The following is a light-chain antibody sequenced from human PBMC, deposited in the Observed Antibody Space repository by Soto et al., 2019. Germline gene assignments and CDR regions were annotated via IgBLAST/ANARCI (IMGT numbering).Light chain of an antibody. CDR3: HQYNNWPIT. CDR1: QSVSTN. J-gene: IGKJ5*01. Sequence: EIVMTQSPATLSVSPGERATLSCGASQSVSTNLAWYQQKPGQAPRLLIYDASTRATGLPARFSGSGSGTEFTLTISSLQSEDFGVYYCHQYNNWPITFGQGTRLEI. V-gene: IGKV3-15*01. CDR2: DAS.